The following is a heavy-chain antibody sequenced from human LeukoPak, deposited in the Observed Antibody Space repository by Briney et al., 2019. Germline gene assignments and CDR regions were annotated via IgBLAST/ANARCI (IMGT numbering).Heavy chain of an antibody. CDR3: ARDRAASGTGPSGY. V-gene: IGHV1-18*01. J-gene: IGHJ4*02. Sequence: ASVKVSCKSSGYTFTSYGITWVRQAPGQGLEWTGWISAYNGDTNYAQKLQGRVTMTTDTSTSTAYMELRSLRSDDTAVYYCARDRAASGTGPSGYWGQGTLVTVSS. CDR2: ISAYNGDT. D-gene: IGHD6-13*01. CDR1: GYTFTSYG.